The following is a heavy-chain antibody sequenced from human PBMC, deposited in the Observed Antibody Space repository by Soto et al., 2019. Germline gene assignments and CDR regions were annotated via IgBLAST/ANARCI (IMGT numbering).Heavy chain of an antibody. D-gene: IGHD3-3*01. V-gene: IGHV1-58*02. J-gene: IGHJ4*02. Sequence: GASVKVSCKASGFTFTSSAIQWMRQARGQRLEWIGWIVVGSDNTKYAQKFQERVTITRDMSTSTAYMELSRLRSEDTAVYYCAAGITIFGAADYWGQGTLVTVSS. CDR1: GFTFTSSA. CDR2: IVVGSDNT. CDR3: AAGITIFGAADY.